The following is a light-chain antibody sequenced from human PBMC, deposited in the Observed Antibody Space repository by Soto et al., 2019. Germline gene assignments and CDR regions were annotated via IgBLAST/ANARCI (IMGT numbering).Light chain of an antibody. CDR2: DAS. Sequence: DIQMTQSPSTLSASLGDRVTITCRASQTVNDWLAWYQHKPGKAPQILIYDASKLEPGVPSRLSGGGSGTEFTLTISSLQPDDFATYYCQQYSTYPLTFGGGTKVDI. J-gene: IGKJ4*01. V-gene: IGKV1-5*01. CDR3: QQYSTYPLT. CDR1: QTVNDW.